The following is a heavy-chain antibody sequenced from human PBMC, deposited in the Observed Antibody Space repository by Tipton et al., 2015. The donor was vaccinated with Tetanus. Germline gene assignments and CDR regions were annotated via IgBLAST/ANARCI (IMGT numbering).Heavy chain of an antibody. CDR1: GFTFSSYA. D-gene: IGHD6-13*01. Sequence: SLRLSCVASGFTFSSYAMGWVRQAPGKGLEWVSAISGSGGSTYYADSVKGRFTISRDNSKNTLYLQMNSLRAEDTAVYYCAKDLVAAAGTKVDYWGQGTLVTVSS. CDR2: ISGSGGST. CDR3: AKDLVAAAGTKVDY. V-gene: IGHV3-23*01. J-gene: IGHJ4*02.